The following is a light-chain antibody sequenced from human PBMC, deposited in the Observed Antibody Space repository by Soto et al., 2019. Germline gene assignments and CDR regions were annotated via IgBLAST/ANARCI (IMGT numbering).Light chain of an antibody. CDR1: QSVSSN. CDR2: GAS. Sequence: EIVMTQSPATLSVSPGERATLSCRASQSVSSNLAWYRQKPGQAPRLLIYGASTRATGIPARFSGSGSGTEFTLTISSLQSEDFAVYYCQQYSNWPQTVGQGTKVEIK. J-gene: IGKJ1*01. V-gene: IGKV3-15*01. CDR3: QQYSNWPQT.